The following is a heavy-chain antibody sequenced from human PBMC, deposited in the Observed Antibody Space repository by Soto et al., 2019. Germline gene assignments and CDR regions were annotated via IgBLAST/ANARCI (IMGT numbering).Heavy chain of an antibody. V-gene: IGHV3-7*03. D-gene: IGHD1-26*01. Sequence: GGSXRLSCAASGFTFSSSWMTWVRQAPGKGLEWVAKIKQDGGEKYYADSVKGRFTISRDNAKNSLYLQMNSLRAEDTAVYYCARAPWETGYWGQGTLVTVSS. J-gene: IGHJ4*02. CDR3: ARAPWETGY. CDR2: IKQDGGEK. CDR1: GFTFSSSW.